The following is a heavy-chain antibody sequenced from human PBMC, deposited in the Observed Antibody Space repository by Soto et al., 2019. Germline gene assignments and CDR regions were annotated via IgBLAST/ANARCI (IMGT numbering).Heavy chain of an antibody. J-gene: IGHJ4*02. V-gene: IGHV2-5*01. CDR3: AYSSFALRHYHWLLNRFDH. Sequence: SGPTLVNPTQTLTLTCTFSGFSLNPRGVGVGWIRQPPGEALEWLAVIFWNDDKRYSPSLKTRLTITKDTSKNQVTLTMTNMDPVDTATYYCAYSSFALRHYHWLLNRFDHWGQGXLVTVYS. D-gene: IGHD3-9*01. CDR1: GFSLNPRGVG. CDR2: IFWNDDK.